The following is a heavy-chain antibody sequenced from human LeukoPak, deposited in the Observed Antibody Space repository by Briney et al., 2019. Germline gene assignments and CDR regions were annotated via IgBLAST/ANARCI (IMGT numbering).Heavy chain of an antibody. CDR3: ARGGSYLSAFDI. Sequence: GGSLRLSCAASGLSFSSTSMNWVRQAPGRGLEWVASISGGSTSIKYADLVKGRFTISRDNSKNTLYLQMNSLRAEDTAVYYCARGGSYLSAFDIWGQGTMVTVSS. CDR1: GLSFSSTS. CDR2: ISGGSTSI. D-gene: IGHD1-26*01. V-gene: IGHV3-21*04. J-gene: IGHJ3*02.